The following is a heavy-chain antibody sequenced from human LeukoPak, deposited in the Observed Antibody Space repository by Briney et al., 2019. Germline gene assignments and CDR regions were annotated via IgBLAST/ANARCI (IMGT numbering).Heavy chain of an antibody. D-gene: IGHD3-3*01. Sequence: SETLSLTCTVSGGSISSGGYYWSWIRQHPGKGLEWIGYIYYSGSTYYNPSLKSRVTISVDTSKNQFSLKLSSVTAADTAVYYCARRRRFLEWLHTPDYYYYGMDVWDQGTTVTVSS. CDR1: GGSISSGGYY. CDR3: ARRRRFLEWLHTPDYYYYGMDV. J-gene: IGHJ6*02. CDR2: IYYSGST. V-gene: IGHV4-31*03.